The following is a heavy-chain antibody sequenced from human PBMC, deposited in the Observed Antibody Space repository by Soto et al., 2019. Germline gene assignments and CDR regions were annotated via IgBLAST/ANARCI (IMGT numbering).Heavy chain of an antibody. CDR2: IWYDGSNK. CDR3: ARGQRGSSSEEGWFDP. V-gene: IGHV3-33*01. D-gene: IGHD6-6*01. CDR1: GFTFSSYG. J-gene: IGHJ5*02. Sequence: QVQLVESGGGVVQPGRSLRLSCAASGFTFSSYGMHWVRQAPGKGLEWVAVIWYDGSNKYYADSVKGRFTISRDNSKNTLYLQMNSLRAEDTAVYYCARGQRGSSSEEGWFDPWGQGTLVTVSS.